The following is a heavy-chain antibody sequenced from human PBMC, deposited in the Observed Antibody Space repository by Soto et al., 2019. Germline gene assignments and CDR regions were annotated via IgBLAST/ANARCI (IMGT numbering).Heavy chain of an antibody. CDR2: INSDGSTT. CDR1: GFTFSSYW. J-gene: IGHJ4*02. V-gene: IGHV3-74*01. CDR3: ARDTMATDPFDY. Sequence: EVQLVESGGGLVQPGGSLRLSCAASGFTFSSYWMHWVRQVPGKGLVWVSRINSDGSTTRYADSVKGRFTSSRDNAKNTLYLQMNSRRAEDTAVYYCARDTMATDPFDYWGQGTLVTVSS. D-gene: IGHD5-12*01.